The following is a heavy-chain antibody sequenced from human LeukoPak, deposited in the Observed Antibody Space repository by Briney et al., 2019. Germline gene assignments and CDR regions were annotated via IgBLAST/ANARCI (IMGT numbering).Heavy chain of an antibody. Sequence: GGSLRLSCAASGFTFSDYYMSWIRQAPGKGLEWVSSISSSSSYIYYADSMKGRFTISRDNAKNSLYLQMNSLRAEDTAVYYCARDVIAAAGTGNYYYYYMDVWGKGTTVTISS. CDR1: GFTFSDYY. CDR3: ARDVIAAAGTGNYYYYYMDV. J-gene: IGHJ6*03. CDR2: ISSSSSYI. D-gene: IGHD6-13*01. V-gene: IGHV3-11*06.